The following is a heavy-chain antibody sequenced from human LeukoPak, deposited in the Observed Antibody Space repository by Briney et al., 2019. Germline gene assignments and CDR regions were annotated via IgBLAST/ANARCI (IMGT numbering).Heavy chain of an antibody. Sequence: PGGSLRLSCAASGFTFSVYAMSWVHQAPGKGLEWVSAISGSGGSTYYADSVKGRFTISRDNSKNTLYLQMNSLRAEDTAVYYCAKDPHSMVRGVIDSWGQGNLVTVSS. CDR1: GFTFSVYA. D-gene: IGHD3-10*01. J-gene: IGHJ4*02. CDR3: AKDPHSMVRGVIDS. CDR2: ISGSGGST. V-gene: IGHV3-23*01.